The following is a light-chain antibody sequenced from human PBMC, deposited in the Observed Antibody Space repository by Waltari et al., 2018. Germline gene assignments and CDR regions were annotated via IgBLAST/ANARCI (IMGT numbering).Light chain of an antibody. CDR1: QSIGTN. Sequence: EILMTQSPATLSVSPGERVTLSCRASQSIGTNLAWYQHNRGQAPRLLIYSASARPPGIPARFRGSGSGTEFTLTISSLQSEDFAVYYCQQYNDWPPLTFGQGTRLEIK. J-gene: IGKJ5*01. V-gene: IGKV3-15*01. CDR3: QQYNDWPPLT. CDR2: SAS.